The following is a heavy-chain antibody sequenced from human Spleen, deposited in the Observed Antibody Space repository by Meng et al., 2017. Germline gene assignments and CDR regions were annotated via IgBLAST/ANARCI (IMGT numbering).Heavy chain of an antibody. CDR3: VRSRAWVRTGFDP. CDR2: IGHSGFT. J-gene: IGHJ5*02. Sequence: QLQLQESGSGLGKPSQTLSLTCAVAGGSISSRDSYWGWLRQSPGKGLEWIGSIGHSGFTYYTPSLESRVTVSVDTSRSQFSLELTSVTAADTAVYYCVRSRAWVRTGFDPWGQGTLVTVSS. CDR1: GGSISSRDSY. D-gene: IGHD1/OR15-1a*01. V-gene: IGHV4-39*01.